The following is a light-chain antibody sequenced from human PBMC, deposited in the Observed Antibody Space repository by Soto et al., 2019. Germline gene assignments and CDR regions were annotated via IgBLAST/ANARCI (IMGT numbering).Light chain of an antibody. V-gene: IGKV3-20*01. CDR1: QSVSSSY. Sequence: EIVLTQSPGTLSLSPGERATLSCRASQSVSSSYLAWYQQKPGQAPRLLIYGASSRATGIPGRFSGSGSGTDFTLTISRLEPEDFAVYYCHQYCSSPYTFGQGTKLEIK. J-gene: IGKJ2*01. CDR3: HQYCSSPYT. CDR2: GAS.